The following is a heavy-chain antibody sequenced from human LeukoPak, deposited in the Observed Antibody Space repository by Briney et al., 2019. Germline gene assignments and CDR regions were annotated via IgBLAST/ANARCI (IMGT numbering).Heavy chain of an antibody. Sequence: GGSLRLSCAASGFTFISYAMHWVRQAPGKGLEWVAVISYDGSNKYYADSVKGRFTISRDNSKNTLYLQMNSLRAEDTAVYYCAREGISSDAFDIWGQGTMVTVSS. V-gene: IGHV3-30-3*01. J-gene: IGHJ3*02. CDR1: GFTFISYA. D-gene: IGHD6-6*01. CDR3: AREGISSDAFDI. CDR2: ISYDGSNK.